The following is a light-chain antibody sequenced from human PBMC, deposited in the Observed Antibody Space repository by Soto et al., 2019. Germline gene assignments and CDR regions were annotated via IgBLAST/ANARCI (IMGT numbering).Light chain of an antibody. V-gene: IGKV1-5*03. J-gene: IGKJ5*01. CDR1: QSISSW. CDR3: QQYDNLPPGT. CDR2: KAS. Sequence: DIQMTQSPSTLSASVGDRVTITCRASQSISSWLAWYQQKPGKAPKLLIYKASSLESGVPSRFSGSGSGTDFTFTISSLQPEDIATYYCQQYDNLPPGTFGQGTRLEIK.